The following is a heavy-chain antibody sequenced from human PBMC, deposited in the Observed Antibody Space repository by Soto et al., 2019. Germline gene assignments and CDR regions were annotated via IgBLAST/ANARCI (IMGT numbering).Heavy chain of an antibody. CDR3: AKEFMVYYDSSGYLDYFDY. CDR1: GFTFSSYG. D-gene: IGHD3-22*01. CDR2: ISYDGSNK. J-gene: IGHJ4*02. Sequence: GGSLRLSCAASGFTFSSYGMHWVRQAPGKGLEWVAVISYDGSNKYYADSVKGRFTISRDNSKNTLYLQMNSLRAEDTAVYYCAKEFMVYYDSSGYLDYFDYWGQGTLVTVSS. V-gene: IGHV3-30*18.